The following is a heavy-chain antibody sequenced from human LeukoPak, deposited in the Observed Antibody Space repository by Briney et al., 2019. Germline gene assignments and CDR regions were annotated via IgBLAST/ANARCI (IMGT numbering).Heavy chain of an antibody. CDR1: GYTFTGYY. J-gene: IGHJ4*02. CDR3: ARPRYSSGWWPIDY. D-gene: IGHD6-19*01. Sequence: ASVKVSCKASGYTFTGYYMHWVRQAPGQGLDWMGWINPNSGGTNYAQKFQGRVTMTRDTSISTAYMELSRLRSDDTAVYYCARPRYSSGWWPIDYWGQGTLVTVSS. V-gene: IGHV1-2*02. CDR2: INPNSGGT.